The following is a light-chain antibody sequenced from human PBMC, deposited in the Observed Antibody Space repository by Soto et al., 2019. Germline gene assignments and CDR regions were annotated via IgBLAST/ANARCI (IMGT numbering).Light chain of an antibody. J-gene: IGLJ1*01. CDR2: DVS. CDR1: SSDVGGYEY. Sequence: QSVLTQPRSVSGSPGQSITISCTGSSSDVGGYEYVSWFQQDPGKAPKLMIYDVSARPSGVPNRFSGSKSGNTASLTISGLQAEDEADYYCSSYTSSSTYVFGTGTKVTVL. CDR3: SSYTSSSTYV. V-gene: IGLV2-11*01.